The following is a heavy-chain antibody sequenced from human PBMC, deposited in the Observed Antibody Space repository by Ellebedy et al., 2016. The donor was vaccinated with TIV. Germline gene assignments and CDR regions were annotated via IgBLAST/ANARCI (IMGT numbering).Heavy chain of an antibody. CDR1: GGTFSSYD. D-gene: IGHD5-18*01. Sequence: AASVKVSCRASGGTFSSYDIRWVRQAPGQGLEWMGGIIPIFGTANYAQKFQGRVTITADESTSTAYMELSSLRSEDTAVYYCARAPRGYSYGSFDPWGQGTLVTVSS. CDR2: IIPIFGTA. J-gene: IGHJ5*02. CDR3: ARAPRGYSYGSFDP. V-gene: IGHV1-69*13.